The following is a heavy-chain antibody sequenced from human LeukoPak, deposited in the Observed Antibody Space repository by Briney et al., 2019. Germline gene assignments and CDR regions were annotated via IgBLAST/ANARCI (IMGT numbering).Heavy chain of an antibody. CDR2: TSAYNGNT. J-gene: IGHJ3*02. Sequence: GASVKVSCKASGYTFTSYGISWVRQAPGQGLEWMGWTSAYNGNTNYAQKLQGRVTMTTDTSTSTAYMELRSLRSDETAAYYCGRVHSIITIFGAVIINDAFDIWGQGTMVTVSS. CDR1: GYTFTSYG. CDR3: GRVHSIITIFGAVIINDAFDI. V-gene: IGHV1-18*01. D-gene: IGHD3-3*01.